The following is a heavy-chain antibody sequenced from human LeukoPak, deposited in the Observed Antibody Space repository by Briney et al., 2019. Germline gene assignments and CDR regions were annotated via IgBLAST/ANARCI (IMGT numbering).Heavy chain of an antibody. D-gene: IGHD6-19*01. CDR3: ARARSSGWYHDAFDI. J-gene: IGHJ3*02. CDR2: MNPNSGNT. V-gene: IGHV1-8*02. CDR1: GYTFTGYY. Sequence: ALVKVSCKASGYTFTGYYMHWVRQAPGQGLEWMGWMNPNSGNTGYAQKFQGRVTMTRNTSISTAYMELSSLRSEDTAVYYCARARSSGWYHDAFDIWGQGTMVTVSS.